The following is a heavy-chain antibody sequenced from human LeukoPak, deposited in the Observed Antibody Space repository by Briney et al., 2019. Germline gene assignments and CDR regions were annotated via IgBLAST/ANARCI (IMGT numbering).Heavy chain of an antibody. CDR1: GFTFSSYA. CDR3: ARGLGYCSGGSCPIDY. Sequence: GGSLRLSCAASGFTFSSYAMHWVRQAPGKGLEYVSAISSNGGSTYYANSVKGRFTISRDNSKNTLYLQMGSLRAEDMAVYYCARGLGYCSGGSCPIDYWGQGTPVTVSS. V-gene: IGHV3-64*01. D-gene: IGHD2-15*01. J-gene: IGHJ4*02. CDR2: ISSNGGST.